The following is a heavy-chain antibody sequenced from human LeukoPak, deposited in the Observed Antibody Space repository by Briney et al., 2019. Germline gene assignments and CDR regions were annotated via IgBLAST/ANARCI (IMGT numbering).Heavy chain of an antibody. CDR1: GGTFSSYA. D-gene: IGHD2-15*01. J-gene: IGHJ4*02. CDR3: ARDLVGRYCSGGSCFSPFDY. CDR2: IIPILGIA. Sequence: ASVKVSCKASGGTFSSYAISWVRQAPGQGLEWMGRIIPILGIANYAQKFQGRVTITADKSTSTAYMELSSLRSEDTAVYYCARDLVGRYCSGGSCFSPFDYWGQGTLVTVSS. V-gene: IGHV1-69*04.